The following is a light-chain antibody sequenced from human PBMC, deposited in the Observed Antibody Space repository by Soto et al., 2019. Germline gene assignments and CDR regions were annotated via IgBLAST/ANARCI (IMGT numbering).Light chain of an antibody. V-gene: IGLV2-14*03. CDR1: SSDVGGYNY. Sequence: QSALTQPASVSGSPGQSITISCTGTSSDVGGYNYVSWYQQHPVKAPKLMIYDVSNRPSGVSNRFSGSKSGNTASLTISGLQAEDEADYYCSSYTSSNTWVFGGGTKLTVL. CDR2: DVS. J-gene: IGLJ3*02. CDR3: SSYTSSNTWV.